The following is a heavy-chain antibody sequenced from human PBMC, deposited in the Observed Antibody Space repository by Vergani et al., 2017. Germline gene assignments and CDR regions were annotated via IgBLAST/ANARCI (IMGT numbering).Heavy chain of an antibody. D-gene: IGHD5-12*01. Sequence: QVQLQESGPGLVKPSETLSLTCTVSGGSISSYYWSWIRQPPGKGLEWIGYIYYSGSTNYNPSLKSRVTISVDTSKNQFSLKLSSVTAADTAVYYCARAKPWLRATSAFDIWGQGTTVTVSS. CDR2: IYYSGST. J-gene: IGHJ3*02. CDR3: ARAKPWLRATSAFDI. V-gene: IGHV4-59*01. CDR1: GGSISSYY.